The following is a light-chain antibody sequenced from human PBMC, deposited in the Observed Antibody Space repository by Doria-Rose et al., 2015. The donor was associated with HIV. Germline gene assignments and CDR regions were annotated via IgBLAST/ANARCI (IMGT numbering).Light chain of an antibody. V-gene: IGKV3-20*01. J-gene: IGKJ5*01. Sequence: TQSPGTLSLSPGERATLSCRASQRVKSSYLAWYQQKPGQAPRLLIYDASTRATGIPDRFSGGGSGTDFTLTISSLEPEDVAVYYCQQYGTSRGTFGQGTRLEIK. CDR2: DAS. CDR3: QQYGTSRGT. CDR1: QRVKSSY.